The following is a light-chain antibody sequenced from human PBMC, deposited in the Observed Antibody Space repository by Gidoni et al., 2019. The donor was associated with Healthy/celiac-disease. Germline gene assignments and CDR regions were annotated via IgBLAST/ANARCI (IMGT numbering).Light chain of an antibody. CDR2: DAS. V-gene: IGKV3-11*01. CDR1: QSVSSY. J-gene: IGKJ2*01. Sequence: IVLTQSPATLSLSPGERATLSCRASQSVSSYLAWYQQKPGQAHKLLIYDASNRATGIPARFSGSGSGTDFTLTISSLEPEDFAVYYCQQRSNWPQNTFGQGTKLEIK. CDR3: QQRSNWPQNT.